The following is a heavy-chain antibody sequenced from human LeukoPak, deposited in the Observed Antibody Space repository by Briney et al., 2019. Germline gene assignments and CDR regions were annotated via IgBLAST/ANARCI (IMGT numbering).Heavy chain of an antibody. CDR3: ARDTYYDFWSGYKNWFDP. CDR2: INPNSGGT. Sequence: ASVKVSCKASGYTFTGYYMHWVRQAPGQGLEWMGWINPNSGGTNYAQKFQGRVTMTRDTSISTAYMELSRLRSDDTAVYYCARDTYYDFWSGYKNWFDPWGQGTLVTVSS. J-gene: IGHJ5*02. V-gene: IGHV1-2*02. D-gene: IGHD3-3*01. CDR1: GYTFTGYY.